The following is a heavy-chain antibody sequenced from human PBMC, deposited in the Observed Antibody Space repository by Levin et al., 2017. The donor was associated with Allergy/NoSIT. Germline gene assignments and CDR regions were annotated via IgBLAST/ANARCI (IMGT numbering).Heavy chain of an antibody. D-gene: IGHD2-15*01. CDR1: GYRFTSYW. CDR3: ARVHHDGGYCSGGSCWFDP. CDR2: IFPGDSET. V-gene: IGHV5-51*01. J-gene: IGHJ5*02. Sequence: GGSLRLSCKGSGYRFTSYWIAWVRQMPGKGLEWMGIIFPGDSETIYSPSFRGQVTISDDTSISTAYLQWSSLKASDTAMYYCARVHHDGGYCSGGSCWFDPWGHGTLVTVSS.